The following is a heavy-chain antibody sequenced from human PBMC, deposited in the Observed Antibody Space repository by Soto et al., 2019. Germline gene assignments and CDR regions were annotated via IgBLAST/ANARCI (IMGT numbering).Heavy chain of an antibody. J-gene: IGHJ6*02. D-gene: IGHD3-3*01. CDR1: GGSISSYY. Sequence: SETLSLTCTVSGGSISSYYWSWIRQPPGKGLEWIGYIYYSGSTNYNPSLKSRVTISVDTSKNQFSLKLSSVTAADTAVYYCARERYDFWSGYSGYYGMDVWGQGTTVTVSS. CDR2: IYYSGST. CDR3: ARERYDFWSGYSGYYGMDV. V-gene: IGHV4-59*01.